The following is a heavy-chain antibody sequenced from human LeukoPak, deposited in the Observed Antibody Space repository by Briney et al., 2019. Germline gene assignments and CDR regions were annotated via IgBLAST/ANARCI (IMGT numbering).Heavy chain of an antibody. CDR2: ISAYNGNT. V-gene: IGHV1-18*01. D-gene: IGHD3-22*01. CDR1: GYTFTSYG. CDR3: ARGGDYYDSSGWFDP. J-gene: IGHJ5*02. Sequence: GASVKVSCKASGYTFTSYGISWVRQAPGQGLEWMGWISAYNGNTNYAQKLQGRVTMTTDTSTSTAYMELSRLRSDDTAVYYCARGGDYYDSSGWFDPWGQGTLVTVSS.